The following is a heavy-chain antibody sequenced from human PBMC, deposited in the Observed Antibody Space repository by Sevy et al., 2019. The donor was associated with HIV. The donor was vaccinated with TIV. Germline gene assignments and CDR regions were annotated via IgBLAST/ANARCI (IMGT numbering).Heavy chain of an antibody. V-gene: IGHV3-23*01. Sequence: GGSLRLSCAASGFTFSIYAMSWVRQAPGKGLEWVSSISRSGGSTHYADSVKGRFTISRDNSKCTLFLQMNSLRAEDTAVYYCAKVDVVVPVADYGLDVWGQGTTVTVSS. D-gene: IGHD2-2*01. CDR1: GFTFSIYA. CDR2: ISRSGGST. J-gene: IGHJ6*02. CDR3: AKVDVVVPVADYGLDV.